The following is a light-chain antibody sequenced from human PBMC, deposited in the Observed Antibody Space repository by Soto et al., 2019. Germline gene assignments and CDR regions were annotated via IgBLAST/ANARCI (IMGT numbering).Light chain of an antibody. V-gene: IGLV2-14*03. Sequence: QSALTQPASVSGSPGQSITISCTGTSSDVAGYNYVSWYQHHPGKAPKLMIYDVSNPPSGVSHRFSGSKSGNTASLTISGLQAEDEADYYCSSYKSSSTLEFGGGTQLTVL. CDR1: SSDVAGYNY. CDR3: SSYKSSSTLE. J-gene: IGLJ7*01. CDR2: DVS.